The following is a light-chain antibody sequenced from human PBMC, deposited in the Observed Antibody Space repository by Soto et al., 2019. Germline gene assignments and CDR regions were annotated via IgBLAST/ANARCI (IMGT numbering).Light chain of an antibody. CDR1: QSVSSSY. CDR2: GAS. V-gene: IGKV3-20*01. Sequence: EIVLTQSPGTLSLSPGERATLSCRASQSVSSSYLAWYQQKPCQAPRLLIYGASSSATGIPDRFSGSGSGTDFTLTISRLEPEDFAVYYCQQYGSSPWVTFGPGTKVDIK. J-gene: IGKJ3*01. CDR3: QQYGSSPWVT.